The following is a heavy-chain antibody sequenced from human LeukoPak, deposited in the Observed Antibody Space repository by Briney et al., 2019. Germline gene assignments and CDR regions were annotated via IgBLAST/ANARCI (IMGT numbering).Heavy chain of an antibody. Sequence: PSETLSLTCTVSGGSISSYYWSWIRQPPGKGLEWIGYIYNRGSNTNYNPSLKSRVTISVDMSKSQFSLKLRSVTAADTAVYFCARDRPGIAVAGDAFDIWGRGTMVTVSS. CDR3: ARDRPGIAVAGDAFDI. CDR1: GGSISSYY. J-gene: IGHJ3*02. V-gene: IGHV4-59*01. D-gene: IGHD6-19*01. CDR2: IYNRGSNT.